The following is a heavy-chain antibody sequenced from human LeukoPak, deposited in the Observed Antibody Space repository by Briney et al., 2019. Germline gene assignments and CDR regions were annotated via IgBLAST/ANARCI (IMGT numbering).Heavy chain of an antibody. V-gene: IGHV3-7*04. D-gene: IGHD1-26*01. J-gene: IGHJ3*02. CDR3: ARDWEGVESDAFDI. CDR1: RFTFEIYW. Sequence: GGALRLSCAASRFTFEIYWMSWVRQAPGKGLEWVANIRKDGSEKNYVDSVKGRFTIYRDNAKNSLYLQMNSLRDDDTDLYYCARDWEGVESDAFDIWGQGTMVTVSS. CDR2: IRKDGSEK.